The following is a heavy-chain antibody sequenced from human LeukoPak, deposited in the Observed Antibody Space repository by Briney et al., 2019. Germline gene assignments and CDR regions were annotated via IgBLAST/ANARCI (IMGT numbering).Heavy chain of an antibody. CDR2: IDWDDDK. V-gene: IGHV2-70*11. CDR3: ARTVVAGEGIDI. D-gene: IGHD5-12*01. J-gene: IGHJ3*02. Sequence: SGPTPLNPTQTLTLTCTFSGFSLSTSGMCVSWIRQPPGKALEWLARIDWDDDKYYRTSLKTRLTISKDTSKNQVVLTMTNMDPADTGTFYCARTVVAGEGIDIWGEGRMVTVSS. CDR1: GFSLSTSGMC.